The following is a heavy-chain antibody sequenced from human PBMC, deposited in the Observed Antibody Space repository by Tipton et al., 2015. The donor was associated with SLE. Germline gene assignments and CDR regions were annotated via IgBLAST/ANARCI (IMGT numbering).Heavy chain of an antibody. CDR2: IYYTGTS. J-gene: IGHJ4*02. CDR3: ARRGDWGPFDY. Sequence: TLSLTCTVSGDSITSSGYYWTWIRLHPERGLEWIAYIYYTGTSYYNPSLKSRVTISIDTSKNQFSLKLTSVTAADTAVYYCARRGDWGPFDYWGQGTLVTVSS. V-gene: IGHV4-31*03. D-gene: IGHD3/OR15-3a*01. CDR1: GDSITSSGYY.